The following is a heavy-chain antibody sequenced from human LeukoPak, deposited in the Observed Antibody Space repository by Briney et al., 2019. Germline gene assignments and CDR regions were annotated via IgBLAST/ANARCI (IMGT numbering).Heavy chain of an antibody. V-gene: IGHV4-59*11. CDR1: GGSISSHY. D-gene: IGHD2-2*01. CDR2: IYYSGST. J-gene: IGHJ6*03. Sequence: PSETLSLTCTVSGGSISSHYWSWIRQPPGEGLEWIGYIYYSGSTNYNPSLKSRVTISVDTSKNQFSLKLSSVTAADTAVYYCAREDGCSSTSCYGWSYYMDVWGKGTTVTVSS. CDR3: AREDGCSSTSCYGWSYYMDV.